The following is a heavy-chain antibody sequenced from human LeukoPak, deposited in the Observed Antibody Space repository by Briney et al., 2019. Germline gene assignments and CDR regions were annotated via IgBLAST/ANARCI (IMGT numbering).Heavy chain of an antibody. D-gene: IGHD4-17*01. V-gene: IGHV3-48*03. CDR3: ARRPGGDYVPLGVYYYYYMDV. J-gene: IGHJ6*03. CDR2: ISSSGSTI. CDR1: GFTFSSYE. Sequence: PGGSLRLSCAASGFTFSSYEMNWVRQAPGKGLEWVSYISSSGSTIYYADSVKGRFTISRDNAKNSLYLQMNSLRAEDTAVYYCARRPGGDYVPLGVYYYYYMDVWGKGTTVTISS.